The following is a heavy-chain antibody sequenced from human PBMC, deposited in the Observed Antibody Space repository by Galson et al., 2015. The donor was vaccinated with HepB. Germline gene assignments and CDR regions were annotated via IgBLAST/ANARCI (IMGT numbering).Heavy chain of an antibody. D-gene: IGHD2-2*01. CDR2: INPNSGGT. J-gene: IGHJ4*02. V-gene: IGHV1-2*02. Sequence: VKVSCKASGYTFTGYYMHWWRQAPGQGLEWMGWINPNSGGTNYAQKFQGRVTMTSDTYISTAYMELSRLRSDDTAVYYCARDIVVVPGAAFDYWGQGTLVTVSS. CDR1: GYTFTGYY. CDR3: ARDIVVVPGAAFDY.